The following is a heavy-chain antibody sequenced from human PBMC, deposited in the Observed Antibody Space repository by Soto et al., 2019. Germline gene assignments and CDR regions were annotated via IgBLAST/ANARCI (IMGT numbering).Heavy chain of an antibody. CDR1: GYTFTSYG. CDR2: ISAYNGNT. J-gene: IGHJ5*02. CDR3: ARMEDIVVVPAARDYNWFDP. Sequence: ASVKVSCTASGYTFTSYGISWVRQAPGQGLEWMGWISAYNGNTNYAQKLQGRVTMTTDTSTSTAYMELRSLRSDDTAVYYCARMEDIVVVPAARDYNWFDPWGQGTLVTVS. D-gene: IGHD2-2*01. V-gene: IGHV1-18*01.